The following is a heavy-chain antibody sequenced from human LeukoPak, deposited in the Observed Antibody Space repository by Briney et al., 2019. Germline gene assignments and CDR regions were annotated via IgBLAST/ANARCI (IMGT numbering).Heavy chain of an antibody. J-gene: IGHJ6*02. V-gene: IGHV3-30*02. D-gene: IGHD3-10*01. CDR2: MRYDGSNK. CDR1: GFTFSSYG. Sequence: GGSLRLSCAASGFTFSSYGMHWVRQAPGKGLEWMAFMRYDGSNKYYADPVKGRFTISRDNSKNTLYLQMNSLRAEDTAVYYCASERLWFGELWGDVWGQGTTVTVSS. CDR3: ASERLWFGELWGDV.